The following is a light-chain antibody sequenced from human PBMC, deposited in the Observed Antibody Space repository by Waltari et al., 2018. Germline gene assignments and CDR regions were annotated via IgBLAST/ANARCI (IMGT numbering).Light chain of an antibody. CDR1: QSISIY. V-gene: IGKV1-39*01. J-gene: IGKJ1*01. Sequence: DIQMTQSPSSLSASVGDRVSITCRTSQSISIYLNWYQQKPGKAPKLLIDAASSLQSGVPSRFSGGGSGTDFTLTISSLQPEEFATYYCQQSYSTLRTFGQGTRVEIK. CDR2: AAS. CDR3: QQSYSTLRT.